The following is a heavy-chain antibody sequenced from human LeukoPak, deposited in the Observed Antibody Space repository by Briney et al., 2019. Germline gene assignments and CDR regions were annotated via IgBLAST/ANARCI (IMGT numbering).Heavy chain of an antibody. CDR3: ARTSPTSHFDF. CDR1: VFTFTTYW. D-gene: IGHD3-16*01. CDR2: INGDGRSS. V-gene: IGHV3-74*01. Sequence: GGSLRLSCAASVFTFTTYWMHWVRHAPGKGLVWVSRINGDGRSSNYADSVKGRFTISRDNATTTLYLQMNSLRAEDTALYYCARTSPTSHFDFWGQGTLVTVSS. J-gene: IGHJ4*02.